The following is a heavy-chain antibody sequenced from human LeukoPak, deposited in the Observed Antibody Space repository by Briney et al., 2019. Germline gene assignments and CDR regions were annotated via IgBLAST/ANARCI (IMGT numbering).Heavy chain of an antibody. Sequence: PSETLSLTCAVSGYSISSGYYWGWIRRPPGKGLEGVGSINHSGSTYYNPSLKSRVTISVDTSKNQFSLKVSSVTAADTAVYYCARTPTSSSRVFLDYWGQGTLVTVSS. J-gene: IGHJ4*02. D-gene: IGHD2-2*01. V-gene: IGHV4-38-2*01. CDR3: ARTPTSSSRVFLDY. CDR1: GYSISSGYY. CDR2: INHSGST.